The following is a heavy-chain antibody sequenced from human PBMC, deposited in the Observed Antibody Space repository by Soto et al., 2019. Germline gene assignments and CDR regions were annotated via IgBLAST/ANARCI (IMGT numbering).Heavy chain of an antibody. J-gene: IGHJ4*02. Sequence: QVQLVQSGAEVKKPGASVKVSCKASGYTFTSYGISWVRQAPGQGLEWMGWISAYNGNTNYAQKLQGRVTMTTDTSTSTAYMELRSLRSDDTAVYSCARDSERTKRDCTNGVCYNRLFDYWGQGTLVTVSS. V-gene: IGHV1-18*01. CDR1: GYTFTSYG. CDR2: ISAYNGNT. CDR3: ARDSERTKRDCTNGVCYNRLFDY. D-gene: IGHD2-8*01.